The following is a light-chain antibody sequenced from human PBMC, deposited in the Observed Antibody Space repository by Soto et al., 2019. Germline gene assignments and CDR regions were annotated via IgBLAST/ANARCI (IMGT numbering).Light chain of an antibody. J-gene: IGLJ1*01. CDR3: CSYTTSNTRQIV. Sequence: QSALTQPASVSGSPGQSITISCTGTSSDVGGYNYVSWYQHHPGKAPKLMIYDVSNRPSGVSNRFSGSKSGNTASLTISGLQPGDEADYYCCSYTTSNTRQIVFGTGTKLTVL. CDR2: DVS. V-gene: IGLV2-14*03. CDR1: SSDVGGYNY.